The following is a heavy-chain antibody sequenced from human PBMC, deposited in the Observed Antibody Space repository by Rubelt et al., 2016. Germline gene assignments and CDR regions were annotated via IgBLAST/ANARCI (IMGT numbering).Heavy chain of an antibody. CDR2: ISSSSSYI. CDR3: ARDFSIGYDYVWGSYGD. D-gene: IGHD3-16*01. CDR1: GFTFSSYS. V-gene: IGHV3-21*01. J-gene: IGHJ4*02. Sequence: VESGGGLVKPGGSLRLSCAASGFTFSSYSMNWVRQAPGKGLEWVSSISSSSSYIYYADSVKGRFTISRDNAKNSLYLQMNSLRAEDTAVYYCARDFSIGYDYVWGSYGDWGQGTLVTVSS.